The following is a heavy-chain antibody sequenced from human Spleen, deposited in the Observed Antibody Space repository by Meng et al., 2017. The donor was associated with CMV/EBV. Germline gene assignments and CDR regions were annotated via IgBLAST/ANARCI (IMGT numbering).Heavy chain of an antibody. V-gene: IGHV4-4*02. CDR1: GASISSGNW. D-gene: IGHD2-2*01. CDR3: ARGGGCSSSSCDLDY. J-gene: IGHJ4*02. CDR2: IYHSGST. Sequence: QVQVQGSGPGLVKPSETLSLTCVGSGASISSGNWWNWVRQPPGKGLEWIGDIYHSGSTNYNPSLKSRVTISVDKSKNQFSLKLSSVTAADTAMYYCARGGGCSSSSCDLDYWGQGVLVTVSS.